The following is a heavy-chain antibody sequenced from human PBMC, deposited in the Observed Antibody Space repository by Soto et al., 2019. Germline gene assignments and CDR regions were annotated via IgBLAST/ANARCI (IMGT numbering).Heavy chain of an antibody. V-gene: IGHV3-33*01. CDR2: IWYGGTT. CDR1: GIIFEAHA. D-gene: IGHD2-8*01. Sequence: QELLVESGGGVVRPGSSLRLSCVTSGIIFEAHAFHWVRQAPGKGLKWVALIWYGGTTYYGDSVQGRFTISRDNSKKTVFLQMNHLRPEDSGVYYCARVRNNNDKRLDVWGQGTTVNVS. CDR3: ARVRNNNDKRLDV. J-gene: IGHJ6*02.